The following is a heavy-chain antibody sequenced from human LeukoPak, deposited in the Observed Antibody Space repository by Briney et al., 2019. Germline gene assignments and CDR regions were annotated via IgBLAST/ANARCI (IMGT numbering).Heavy chain of an antibody. Sequence: AGSLRLSCAASGFTFSDYYMSWVRQAPGKGLEWVSAISGSGGSTYYADSVKGRFTISRDNSKNTLYLQMNSLRAEDTAVYYCANLRITGMDSFDYWGQGTLVTVSS. CDR1: GFTFSDYY. CDR3: ANLRITGMDSFDY. J-gene: IGHJ4*02. V-gene: IGHV3-23*01. CDR2: ISGSGGST. D-gene: IGHD1-14*01.